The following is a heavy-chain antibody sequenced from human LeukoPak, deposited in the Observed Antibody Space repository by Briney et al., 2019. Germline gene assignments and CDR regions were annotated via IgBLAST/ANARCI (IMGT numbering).Heavy chain of an antibody. CDR1: GFTFSKNT. V-gene: IGHV3-23*01. Sequence: GGSLRLSCAASGFTFSKNTMSWVRQAPGKGLEWVSSLSGSGADTYYADSVKGRFTISRDNAKNTAYLQMNSLRAEDTAVYYCAKDPYGTRYFDYWGQGTLVTAS. J-gene: IGHJ4*02. CDR3: AKDPYGTRYFDY. CDR2: LSGSGADT. D-gene: IGHD2-2*01.